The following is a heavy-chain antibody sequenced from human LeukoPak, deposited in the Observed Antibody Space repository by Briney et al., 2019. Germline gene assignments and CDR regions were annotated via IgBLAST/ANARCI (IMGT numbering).Heavy chain of an antibody. V-gene: IGHV3-23*01. Sequence: GGSLRLSCAASGFTFSNYAMNWVRQAPGKGLEWVSAISGSGGSTYYADSVKGRFTTSRDNSKNTLYLQMNSLRAEDTAVYYCAKDAGDYGYYYYYGMDVWGQGTTVTVSS. J-gene: IGHJ6*02. CDR2: ISGSGGST. CDR1: GFTFSNYA. D-gene: IGHD4-17*01. CDR3: AKDAGDYGYYYYYGMDV.